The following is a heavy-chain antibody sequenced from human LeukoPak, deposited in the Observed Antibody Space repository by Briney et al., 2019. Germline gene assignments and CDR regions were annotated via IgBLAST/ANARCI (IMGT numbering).Heavy chain of an antibody. CDR1: GVTFSSYS. V-gene: IGHV3-48*04. Sequence: GGSLRLSCAASGVTFSSYSMNWVRQTPGKGLEWVSYISSSSSTLYYADSVKGRFTISRDNTKNSLYLQMTSLRGEDTAVYYCARDPSNIVGAEDGTDVWGQGNTVTVSS. CDR3: ARDPSNIVGAEDGTDV. D-gene: IGHD2-15*01. CDR2: ISSSSSTL. J-gene: IGHJ6*02.